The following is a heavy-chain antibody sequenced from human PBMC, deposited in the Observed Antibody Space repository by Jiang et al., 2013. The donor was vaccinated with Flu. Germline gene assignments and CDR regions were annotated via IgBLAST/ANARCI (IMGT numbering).Heavy chain of an antibody. V-gene: IGHV3-23*01. CDR3: ANSVRQSGSGDSSGYRS. J-gene: IGHJ5*02. CDR1: GFTFSSYA. Sequence: VQLLESGGGLVQPGGSLRLSCAASGFTFSSYAMSWVRQAPGKGLEWVSAISGSGGSTYYADSVKGRFTISRDNSKNTLYLQMNSLRAEDTAVYYCANSVRQSGSGDSSGYRSWGQGTLVTVSS. CDR2: ISGSGGST. D-gene: IGHD3-22*01.